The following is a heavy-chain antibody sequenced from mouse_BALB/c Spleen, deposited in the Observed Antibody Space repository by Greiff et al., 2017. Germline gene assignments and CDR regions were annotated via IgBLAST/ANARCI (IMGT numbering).Heavy chain of an antibody. CDR3: ARGGSFWYFDV. V-gene: IGHV14-1*02. J-gene: IGHJ1*01. CDR1: GFNIKDYY. Sequence: VQLKESGAELVRPGALVKLSCKASGFNIKDYYMHWVKQRPEQGLEWIGWIDPENGNTIYDPKFQGKASITADTSSNTAYLQLSSLTSEDTAVYYCARGGSFWYFDVWGAGTTVTVSS. CDR2: IDPENGNT.